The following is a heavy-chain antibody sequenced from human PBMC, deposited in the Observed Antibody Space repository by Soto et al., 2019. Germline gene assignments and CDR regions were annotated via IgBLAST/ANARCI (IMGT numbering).Heavy chain of an antibody. D-gene: IGHD1-1*01. J-gene: IGHJ6*02. V-gene: IGHV1-69*12. CDR2: IIPIFRTP. Sequence: QVHLEQSGAEVKKPGSSVKVSCKASGDTFSSFANSWVRQAPGQGLEWMGGIIPIFRTPKYGQKFQGRVTITADEPTSTAYMELSSLRSEDTAVYYCARDKDREQLGGNYYYALDVWGQGTKVIVSS. CDR3: ARDKDREQLGGNYYYALDV. CDR1: GDTFSSFA.